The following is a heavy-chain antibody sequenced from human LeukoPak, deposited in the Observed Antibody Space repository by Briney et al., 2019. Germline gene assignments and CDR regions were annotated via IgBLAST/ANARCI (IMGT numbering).Heavy chain of an antibody. J-gene: IGHJ4*02. CDR1: GGSISSGGYY. V-gene: IGHV4-31*03. CDR2: IYYSGST. CDR3: ARDASTLAATGTYLFDY. Sequence: SETLSLTCTVSGGSISSGGYYWTWIRQHPGKGLEWIGYIYYSGSTYYNPSLLSRASISVDTSKNQFSLKLSSVTAADTAVYYCARDASTLAATGTYLFDYWGQGTLATVSS. D-gene: IGHD6-13*01.